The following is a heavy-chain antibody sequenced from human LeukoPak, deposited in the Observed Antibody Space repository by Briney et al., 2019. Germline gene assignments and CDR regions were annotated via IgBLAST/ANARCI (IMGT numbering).Heavy chain of an antibody. V-gene: IGHV4-34*01. CDR3: ARVSYDILTGYYYFDY. D-gene: IGHD3-9*01. J-gene: IGHJ4*02. CDR2: INHGGST. CDR1: GGSLSNYY. Sequence: SETLSLTCAVDGGSLSNYYWSWIRQPPGKGLEWIGEINHGGSTTYNPSLKSRVTMSVDTSKNQFSLKLSSVTAADTAVYYCARVSYDILTGYYYFDYWGQGTLVTVSS.